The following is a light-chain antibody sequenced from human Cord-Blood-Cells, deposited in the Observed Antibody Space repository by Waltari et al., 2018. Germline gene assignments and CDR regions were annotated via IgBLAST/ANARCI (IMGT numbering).Light chain of an antibody. CDR2: EVR. CDR3: SSYAGSNNVV. CDR1: SSDVGAYTY. Sequence: QSALTQPPSASGSPGPSVTISCTGTSSDVGAYTYDSWYQQHPGKAPNLMIYEVRQRPSGVPDRFSGSKSGNTASLTVSGLQAEDEADYYCSSYAGSNNVVFGGGTKLTVL. J-gene: IGLJ2*01. V-gene: IGLV2-8*01.